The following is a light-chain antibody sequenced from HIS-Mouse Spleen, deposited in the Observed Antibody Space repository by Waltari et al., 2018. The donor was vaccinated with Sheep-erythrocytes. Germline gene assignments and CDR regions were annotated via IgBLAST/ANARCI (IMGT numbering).Light chain of an antibody. Sequence: EIVFTQSPGTLSLSPGDRATLSCRASQSVSSSYLAWYQQKPGQAPRLLIYGASSRATGIPDRFSGSGSGTDFTLTISRLEPEDFAVYYCQQYGSSPPLTFGGGTKVEIK. CDR1: QSVSSSY. J-gene: IGKJ4*01. V-gene: IGKV3-20*01. CDR3: QQYGSSPPLT. CDR2: GAS.